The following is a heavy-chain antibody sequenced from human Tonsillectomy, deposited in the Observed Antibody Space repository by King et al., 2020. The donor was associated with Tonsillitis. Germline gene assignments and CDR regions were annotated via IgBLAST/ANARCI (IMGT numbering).Heavy chain of an antibody. D-gene: IGHD3-9*01. J-gene: IGHJ3*02. CDR1: GYTFTKYW. V-gene: IGHV5-51*01. Sequence: VQLVESGAEVKKPGESLKISCTGSGYTFTKYWIGWVRQMPGKGLEWMGIIYPDDSDTRYSPSFQGHVTISADKSISTAYLQWSSLKASDTAIYYCASPYDLLTGYAFDIWGQGTMVTVSS. CDR3: ASPYDLLTGYAFDI. CDR2: IYPDDSDT.